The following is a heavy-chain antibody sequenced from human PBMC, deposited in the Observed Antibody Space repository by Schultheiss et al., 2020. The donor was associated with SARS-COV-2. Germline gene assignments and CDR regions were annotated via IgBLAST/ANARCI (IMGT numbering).Heavy chain of an antibody. J-gene: IGHJ4*02. V-gene: IGHV4-34*01. CDR1: GGSFSGYY. CDR3: ARGRYSSGWCDY. Sequence: SETLSLTCAVYGGSFSGYYWSWIRQPPGKGLEWIGEINHSGSTNYNPSLKSRVTISVDTSKNQFSLKLSSVTAADTAVYYCARGRYSSGWCDYWGQGTLVTVSS. D-gene: IGHD6-19*01. CDR2: INHSGST.